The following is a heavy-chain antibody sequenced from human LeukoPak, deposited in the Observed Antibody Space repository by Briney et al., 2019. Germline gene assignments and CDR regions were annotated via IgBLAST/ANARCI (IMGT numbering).Heavy chain of an antibody. J-gene: IGHJ4*02. Sequence: SETLSLTCNVSVGSISGGNYYWSWIRQPAGKGLEWIGRIYSSGRTNYNPSLKSRVTISVDTSKNQFSLNLSSVTAADTTVYYCARDIHTSDWTKFDYWGQGTSVTVSS. CDR3: ARDIHTSDWTKFDY. V-gene: IGHV4-61*02. D-gene: IGHD6-19*01. CDR2: IYSSGRT. CDR1: VGSISGGNYY.